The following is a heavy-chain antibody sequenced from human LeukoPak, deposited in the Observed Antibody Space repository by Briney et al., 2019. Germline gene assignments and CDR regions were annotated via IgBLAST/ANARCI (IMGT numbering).Heavy chain of an antibody. V-gene: IGHV4-59*01. J-gene: IGHJ4*02. Sequence: SETLSLTCTVSGGSISSYYWSWIRQPPGKGLEWIGYIYYSGSTNYNPSLKSRVTISVDTSKNQFSLRLSSVTAADTAVYYCARTYSGRFDSWGQGTLVTVSS. CDR1: GGSISSYY. D-gene: IGHD5-12*01. CDR3: ARTYSGRFDS. CDR2: IYYSGST.